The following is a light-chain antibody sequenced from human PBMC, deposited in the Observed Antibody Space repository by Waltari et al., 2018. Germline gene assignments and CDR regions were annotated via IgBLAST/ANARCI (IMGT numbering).Light chain of an antibody. Sequence: QSALTQPRPVSGSPGQSVPISCTGTSSDIGGYDFVSWYQQYPGKTPKLIIYDVNKRPPGVPDRFSGSKSGNTASLTISGLLNEDEADYYCCSYAGADTSVVFGGGTTLTVL. CDR1: SSDIGGYDF. J-gene: IGLJ2*01. CDR2: DVN. V-gene: IGLV2-11*01. CDR3: CSYAGADTSVV.